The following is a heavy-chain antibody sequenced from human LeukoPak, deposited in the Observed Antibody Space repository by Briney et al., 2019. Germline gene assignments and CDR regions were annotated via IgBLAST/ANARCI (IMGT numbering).Heavy chain of an antibody. CDR2: ISYDGSNK. D-gene: IGHD3-3*01. V-gene: IGHV3-30*18. CDR1: GFTFSSYG. J-gene: IGHJ4*02. Sequence: GGSLRLSCAASGFTFSSYGMHWVRQAPGKGLEWVAVISYDGSNKYYADSVKGRFTISRDNSKNTLYLQMNSLRAEDTAVYYCAKVCSGDSRIPRDYWGQGTLVTVSS. CDR3: AKVCSGDSRIPRDY.